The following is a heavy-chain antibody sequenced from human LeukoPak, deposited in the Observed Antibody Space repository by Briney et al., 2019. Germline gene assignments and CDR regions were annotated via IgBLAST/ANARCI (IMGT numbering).Heavy chain of an antibody. J-gene: IGHJ4*02. D-gene: IGHD6-19*01. V-gene: IGHV4-31*03. CDR2: IYYSGST. CDR3: ARGDSSGWYYDY. CDR1: GGSISSGAYY. Sequence: PSETLSLTCTVSGGSISSGAYYWSWIRQHPGKGLEWIGYIYYSGSTYYNPSLKSRVTISVDTSKNQFSLKLSSVTAADTAVYYCARGDSSGWYYDYWGQGTLVTVSS.